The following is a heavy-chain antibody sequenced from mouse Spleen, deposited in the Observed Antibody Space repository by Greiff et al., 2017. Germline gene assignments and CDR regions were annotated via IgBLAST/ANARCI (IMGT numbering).Heavy chain of an antibody. J-gene: IGHJ1*01. CDR2: ISSGGSYT. V-gene: IGHV5-9-3*01. CDR1: GFTFSSYA. Sequence: EVHLVESGGGLVKPGGSLKLSCAASGFTFSSYAMSWVRQTPEKRLEWVATISSGGSYTYYPDSVKGRFTISRDNAKNTLYLQMSSLRSEDTAMYYCARLSSLWYFDVWGAGTTVTVSS. CDR3: ARLSSLWYFDV.